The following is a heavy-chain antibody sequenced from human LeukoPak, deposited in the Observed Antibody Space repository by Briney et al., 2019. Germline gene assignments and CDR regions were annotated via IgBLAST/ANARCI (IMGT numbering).Heavy chain of an antibody. Sequence: GRSRRLSCEASGITFSSYRMNWIRKAPGKGLDWVSCISSSSSHRFYSDSVKGRFTISRDNAKDSLYLQMNSLRVEDTAVYYCAREAPGSWQQLLSWGQGALVTVSS. J-gene: IGHJ5*02. D-gene: IGHD2-15*01. CDR2: ISSSSSHR. CDR1: GITFSSYR. CDR3: AREAPGSWQQLLS. V-gene: IGHV3-21*01.